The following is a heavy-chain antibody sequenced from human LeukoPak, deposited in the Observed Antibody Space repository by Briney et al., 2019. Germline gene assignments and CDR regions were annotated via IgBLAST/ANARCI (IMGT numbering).Heavy chain of an antibody. Sequence: GGSLRLSCAGPGFTFSSYPMSWVRQAPGKGLEWVSAIGDSGSSTYYADSVKGRFTISRDNSKNTLYLQMNSLRAEDTAVYYCAKMRYSNTYDAFDIWGQGTMVTVSS. J-gene: IGHJ3*02. CDR2: IGDSGSST. D-gene: IGHD6-13*01. CDR3: AKMRYSNTYDAFDI. CDR1: GFTFSSYP. V-gene: IGHV3-23*01.